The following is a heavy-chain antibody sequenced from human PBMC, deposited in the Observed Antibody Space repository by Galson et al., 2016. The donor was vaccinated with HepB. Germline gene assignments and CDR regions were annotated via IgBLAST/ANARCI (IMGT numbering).Heavy chain of an antibody. CDR1: GFTFGDYA. CDR2: IRSKSSGGTT. J-gene: IGHJ4*02. CDR3: TRQLGVLGPYSTLHGPVYYFDY. Sequence: SLRLSCAVSGFTFGDYAVSWVRQAPGKGLEWVGFIRSKSSGGTTAYASSVKGRFTISRDDPKSIADLQMNSLKTEDTAVYYCTRQLGVLGPYSTLHGPVYYFDYWGQGTLVTVSS. V-gene: IGHV3-49*04. D-gene: IGHD6-13*01.